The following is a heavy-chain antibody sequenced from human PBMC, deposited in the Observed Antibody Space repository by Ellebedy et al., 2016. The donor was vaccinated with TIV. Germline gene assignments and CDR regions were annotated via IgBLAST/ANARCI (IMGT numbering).Heavy chain of an antibody. J-gene: IGHJ4*02. CDR2: INYSGST. CDR3: ARGSINSPIVVVPAATGYFDY. CDR1: GGSFSGYS. V-gene: IGHV4-34*01. Sequence: MPSETLSLTCAVYGGSFSGYSWSWIRQPPGKGLEWIGAINYSGSTNYNPSRKSRVTISVDTSKNQFSLKLSSVTAADTAVYSCARGSINSPIVVVPAATGYFDYWGQGTLVTVSS. D-gene: IGHD2-2*01.